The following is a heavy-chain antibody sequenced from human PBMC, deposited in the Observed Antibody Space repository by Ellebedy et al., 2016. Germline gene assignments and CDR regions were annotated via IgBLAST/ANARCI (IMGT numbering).Heavy chain of an antibody. CDR2: MNPNSGNT. J-gene: IGHJ2*01. CDR3: ARAESRRRKWYFDL. Sequence: ASVKVSXKASGGTFSSYAISWVRQAPGQGLEWMGWMNPNSGNTGYAQKFQGRVTMTRNTSISTAYMELSSLRSEDTAVYYCARAESRRRKWYFDLWGRGTLVTVSS. CDR1: GGTFSSYA. D-gene: IGHD1-14*01. V-gene: IGHV1-8*02.